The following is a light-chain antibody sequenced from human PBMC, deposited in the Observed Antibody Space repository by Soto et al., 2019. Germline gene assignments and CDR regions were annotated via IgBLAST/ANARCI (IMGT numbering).Light chain of an antibody. CDR3: QKYNSAPRT. CDR1: QGISNY. CDR2: AAS. V-gene: IGKV1-27*01. Sequence: DIQMTQSPSSLSASVGDRVTITCRASQGISNYLAWYQQKPGKVPKLLLYAASTLQSGVPSRFSGSGSGTEFTLTISRLQPEDVATDYCQKYNSAPRTFGHGTNVEIK. J-gene: IGKJ1*01.